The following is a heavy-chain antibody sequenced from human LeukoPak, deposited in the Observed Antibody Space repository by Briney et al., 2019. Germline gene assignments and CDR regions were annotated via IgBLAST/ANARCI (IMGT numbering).Heavy chain of an antibody. CDR3: ARNPYSSSSKDY. J-gene: IGHJ4*02. D-gene: IGHD6-6*01. Sequence: GGSLRLSCAASGFTFSSYSMNWVRQAPGKGLEWVSYISRSSTTIYYADSVKGRFTISRDNAKNSLYLQMNSLRAEDTALYYCARNPYSSSSKDYWGQGTLVTVSS. CDR1: GFTFSSYS. V-gene: IGHV3-48*01. CDR2: ISRSSTTI.